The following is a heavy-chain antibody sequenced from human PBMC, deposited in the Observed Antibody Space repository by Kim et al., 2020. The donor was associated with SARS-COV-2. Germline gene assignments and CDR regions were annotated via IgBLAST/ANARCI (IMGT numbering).Heavy chain of an antibody. CDR3: ARLGEMATTLDY. Sequence: GGSLRLSCAASGFTFSSYSMNWVRQAPGKGLEWVSYISSSSTIYYADSVKGRFTISRDNAKNSLYLQMNSLRDEDTAVYYCARLGEMATTLDYWGQGTLVTVSS. J-gene: IGHJ4*02. CDR2: ISSSSTI. CDR1: GFTFSSYS. D-gene: IGHD5-12*01. V-gene: IGHV3-48*02.